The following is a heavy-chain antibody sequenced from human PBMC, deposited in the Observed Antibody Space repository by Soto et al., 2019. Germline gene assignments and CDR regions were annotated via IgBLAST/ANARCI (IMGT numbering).Heavy chain of an antibody. CDR3: ARGITLPTPLDY. D-gene: IGHD1-20*01. J-gene: IGHJ4*02. V-gene: IGHV1-3*01. CDR1: GYTFTSYA. CDR2: INAGNGNT. Sequence: ASVKVSCKASGYTFTSYAMHWVRQAPGQRLEWMGWINAGNGNTKYSQKFQGRVTITRDTSASTAYMELSSLRSEDTAVYYGARGITLPTPLDYWGQGTLVTVSS.